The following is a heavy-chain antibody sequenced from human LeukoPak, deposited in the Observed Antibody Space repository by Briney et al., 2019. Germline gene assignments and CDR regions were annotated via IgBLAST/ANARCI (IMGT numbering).Heavy chain of an antibody. J-gene: IGHJ4*02. Sequence: PSETLSLTCTVSGYSISSGYYWGWIRQPPGKGLEWIGSIYHSGSTYYNPSLKSRVTISVDTSKNQFSLKLSSVTAADTAVYYCARGPTVVTQFDYWGQGTLVTVSS. CDR3: ARGPTVVTQFDY. CDR2: IYHSGST. V-gene: IGHV4-38-2*02. CDR1: GYSISSGYY. D-gene: IGHD4-23*01.